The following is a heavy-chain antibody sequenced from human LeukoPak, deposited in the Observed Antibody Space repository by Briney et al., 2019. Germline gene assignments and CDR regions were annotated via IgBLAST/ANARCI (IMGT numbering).Heavy chain of an antibody. CDR2: INHSGST. CDR1: GGSFSGYY. D-gene: IGHD3-9*01. Sequence: PSETLSLTCAVYGGSFSGYYWSWIRQPPGKGLEWIGEINHSGSTNYNPSLKSRVTISVDTSKSQFSLKPSSVTAADTAVYDCASMGYFDWSSPFDYWGQGTLVTVSP. CDR3: ASMGYFDWSSPFDY. J-gene: IGHJ4*02. V-gene: IGHV4-34*01.